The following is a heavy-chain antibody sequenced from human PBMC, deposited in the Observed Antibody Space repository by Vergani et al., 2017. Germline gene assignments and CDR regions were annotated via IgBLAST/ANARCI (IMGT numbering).Heavy chain of an antibody. CDR1: GFTFGDYA. CDR3: AKNPGISTTRHYYAMDV. J-gene: IGHJ6*02. CDR2: ISPGASTV. D-gene: IGHD1-1*01. V-gene: IGHV3-48*03. Sequence: EVQLVESGGGLVQPGRSLRLSCTASGFTFGDYAMSWFRQAPGKGLEWVSHISPGASTVSYTDSVTGRFTVSRDNDNNSLTLDMTTLRVEDTAVYYCAKNPGISTTRHYYAMDVWGQGTTVTVSS.